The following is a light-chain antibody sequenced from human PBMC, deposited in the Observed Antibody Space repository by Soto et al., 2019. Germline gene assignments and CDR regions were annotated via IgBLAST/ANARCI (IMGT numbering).Light chain of an antibody. V-gene: IGKV3-15*01. CDR3: QQYNNWPYT. J-gene: IGKJ2*01. Sequence: EIVVTQSPATLSVSPGDRATLSCRASQSVRSYLAWYQQKPGQSPRLLISGASTRATGFPARFSGSGSGTEFTLTISNLQSEDFAVYYCQQYNNWPYTFGQGTKVDIK. CDR1: QSVRSY. CDR2: GAS.